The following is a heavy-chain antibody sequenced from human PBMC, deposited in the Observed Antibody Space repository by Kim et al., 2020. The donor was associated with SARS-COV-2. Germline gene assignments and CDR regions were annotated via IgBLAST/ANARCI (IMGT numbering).Heavy chain of an antibody. CDR2: IYYSGST. D-gene: IGHD6-13*01. J-gene: IGHJ6*02. V-gene: IGHV4-31*03. CDR1: GGSISSGGYY. CDR3: ARDRGIAAAERHYYGMDV. Sequence: SETLSLTCTVSGGSISSGGYYWSWIRQHPGKGLEWIGYIYYSGSTYYNPSLKSRVTISVDTSKNQFSLKRSSVTAADTAVYYCARDRGIAAAERHYYGMDVWGQGTTVTVSS.